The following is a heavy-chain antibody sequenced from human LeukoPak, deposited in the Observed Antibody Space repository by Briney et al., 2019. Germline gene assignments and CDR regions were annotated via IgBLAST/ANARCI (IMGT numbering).Heavy chain of an antibody. CDR1: GGTFSSYA. CDR2: IIPIFGTA. D-gene: IGHD3-16*01. CDR3: ARDGGAEYYFDY. J-gene: IGHJ4*02. V-gene: IGHV1-69*01. Sequence: SVKVSCKASGGTFSSYAISWVRQAPGQGLEWMGGIIPIFGTANYAQKFQGRVTITADESTSTAYMELSSLRSEDTAVYYCARDGGAEYYFDYWGQGTLVTVSS.